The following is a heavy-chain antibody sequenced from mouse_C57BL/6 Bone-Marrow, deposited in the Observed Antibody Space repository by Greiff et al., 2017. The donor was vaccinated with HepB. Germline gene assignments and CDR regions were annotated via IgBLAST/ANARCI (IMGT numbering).Heavy chain of an antibody. V-gene: IGHV1-85*01. CDR1: GYTFTSYD. J-gene: IGHJ2*01. Sequence: QVQLKESGPELVKPGASVKLSCKASGYTFTSYDINWVKQRPGQGLEWIGWIYPRDGSTKYNEKFKGKATLTVDTSSSTAYMELNSLTSEDSAVYFCARPYYYYGSSFFDYWGQGTTLTVSS. CDR3: ARPYYYYGSSFFDY. CDR2: IYPRDGST. D-gene: IGHD1-1*01.